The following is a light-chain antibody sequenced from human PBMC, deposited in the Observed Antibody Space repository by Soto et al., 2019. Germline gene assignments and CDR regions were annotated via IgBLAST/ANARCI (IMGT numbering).Light chain of an antibody. CDR2: DTS. CDR1: QSVSRN. Sequence: EIGLTQSPATLSLSPGERATLSCRASQSVSRNLAWYPQKPGQAPRLLIHDTSTRATGVPDTFSGSGSGTEFTLSISSLGPEDSAMDYCQQRFRWTPTFGGGTHLEIK. J-gene: IGKJ4*01. V-gene: IGKV3-11*01. CDR3: QQRFRWTPT.